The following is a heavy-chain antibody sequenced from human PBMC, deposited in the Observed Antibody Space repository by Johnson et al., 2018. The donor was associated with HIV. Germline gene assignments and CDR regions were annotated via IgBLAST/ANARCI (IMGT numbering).Heavy chain of an antibody. CDR3: ARIAARPLDAFDI. D-gene: IGHD6-6*01. CDR2: ISFDGNIR. V-gene: IGHV3-30*04. CDR1: GFTFSNYA. Sequence: QLVESGGVVVQPGGSLRLSCAASGFTFSNYAMHWVRQAPGKGLEWVALISFDGNIRYYADSVKGRFTISRDNSKNTLYLQMNSLRAGDTAVYYCARIAARPLDAFDIWGQGTMVTVSS. J-gene: IGHJ3*02.